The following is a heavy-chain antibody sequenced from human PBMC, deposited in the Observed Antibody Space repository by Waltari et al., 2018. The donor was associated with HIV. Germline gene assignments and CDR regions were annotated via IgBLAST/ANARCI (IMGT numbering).Heavy chain of an antibody. CDR2: IYYSGIT. J-gene: IGHJ6*02. D-gene: IGHD2-2*01. Sequence: QLQLQESGPGLVKPSETLSLTCTVSGGSISSSSYYWGWIRQPPGKGLEWIGSIYYSGITYYTPSLKSRVTISVDTSKNQFSLKLSSVTAADTAVYYCARPIVVGALGYGMDVWGQGTTVTVSS. V-gene: IGHV4-39*01. CDR3: ARPIVVGALGYGMDV. CDR1: GGSISSSSYY.